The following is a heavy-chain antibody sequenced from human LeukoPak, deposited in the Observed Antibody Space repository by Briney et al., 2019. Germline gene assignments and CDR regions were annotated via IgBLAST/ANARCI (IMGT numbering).Heavy chain of an antibody. CDR3: ARGDYGSGRDYGMDV. Sequence: QPGGSLRLSCAASGFTFSSYAMHWVRQAPGKGLEWVAVISYDGSNKYYADSVKGRFTISRDNSKNTLYLQMNSLRAEDTAVYYCARGDYGSGRDYGMDVWGQGTTVTVSS. CDR1: GFTFSSYA. J-gene: IGHJ6*02. CDR2: ISYDGSNK. D-gene: IGHD3-10*01. V-gene: IGHV3-30-3*01.